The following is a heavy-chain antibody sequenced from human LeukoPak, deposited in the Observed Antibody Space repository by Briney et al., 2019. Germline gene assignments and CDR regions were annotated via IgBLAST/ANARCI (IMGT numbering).Heavy chain of an antibody. J-gene: IGHJ3*02. Sequence: GGSLRLSCVASGFTFSSYSMNWVRQAPGKGLEWVSSISSSSSYIYYADSVKGRFTISRDNAKNSLYLQMNSLRAEDTAVYYCARALATVNAFDIWGQGTMVTVSS. V-gene: IGHV3-21*01. CDR1: GFTFSSYS. D-gene: IGHD4-11*01. CDR2: ISSSSSYI. CDR3: ARALATVNAFDI.